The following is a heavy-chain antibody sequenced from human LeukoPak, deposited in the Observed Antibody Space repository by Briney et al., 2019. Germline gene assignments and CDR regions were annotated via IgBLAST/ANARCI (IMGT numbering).Heavy chain of an antibody. CDR1: GFNFITAA. CDR2: IGSSGGST. J-gene: IGHJ3*01. Sequence: GGSLRLSCAASGFNFITAAMTWVRQTPGKGLEWVSLIGSSGGSTYYADSVKGRFTISRDNSNHTLSLQMNSLRVEDTAIYYCVKDIQLSTWGLGTMVTVSS. D-gene: IGHD5-24*01. CDR3: VKDIQLST. V-gene: IGHV3-23*01.